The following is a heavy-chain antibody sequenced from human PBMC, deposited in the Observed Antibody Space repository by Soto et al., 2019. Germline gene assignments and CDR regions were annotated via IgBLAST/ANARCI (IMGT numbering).Heavy chain of an antibody. CDR2: INPNSGGT. D-gene: IGHD3-22*01. CDR1: GYTFTGYY. CDR3: ARDELHDAVGYFYGN. Sequence: LGASVKVSCMASGYTFTGYYMHWVRQAPGQGLEWMGWINPNSGGTNYAQKFQGRVTMTRDTSITTAYMELSRLRSDDTAVYYCARDELHDAVGYFYGNWGQGALVTVSS. V-gene: IGHV1-2*03. J-gene: IGHJ4*02.